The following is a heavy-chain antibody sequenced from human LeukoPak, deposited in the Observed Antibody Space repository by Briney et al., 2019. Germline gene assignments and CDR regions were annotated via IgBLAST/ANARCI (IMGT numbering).Heavy chain of an antibody. Sequence: PSETLSLTCTVSGGSISSSSYYWGCIRQPPGKGLEWIGSIYYSGSTYYNPSLKSRVTISVDTSKNQFSLKLSSVTAADTAVYYCARDSIAAAASDYWGQGTLVTVSS. CDR2: IYYSGST. J-gene: IGHJ4*02. D-gene: IGHD6-13*01. CDR3: ARDSIAAAASDY. V-gene: IGHV4-39*07. CDR1: GGSISSSSYY.